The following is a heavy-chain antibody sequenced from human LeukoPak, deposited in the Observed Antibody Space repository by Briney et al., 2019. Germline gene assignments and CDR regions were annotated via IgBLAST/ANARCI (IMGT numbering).Heavy chain of an antibody. V-gene: IGHV3-21*04. J-gene: IGHJ4*02. CDR1: GFKFTSYA. Sequence: PGGSLRLSCAASGFKFTSYAMNWLRQAPGKGPEWISSISDDGKYIYYADSVRGRFTISRDDANNSLSLQMNNLRAEDTALYHCAKAPTRSEGLDYWGQGTLVTVSS. CDR3: AKAPTRSEGLDY. CDR2: ISDDGKYI.